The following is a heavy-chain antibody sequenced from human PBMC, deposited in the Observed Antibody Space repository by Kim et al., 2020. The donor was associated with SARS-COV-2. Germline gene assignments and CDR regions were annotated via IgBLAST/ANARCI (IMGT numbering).Heavy chain of an antibody. J-gene: IGHJ6*02. V-gene: IGHV1-8*01. CDR2: MNPNSGNT. D-gene: IGHD5-12*01. CDR3: ARGTFAATIFNYYYGMDV. Sequence: ASVMVSCKASGYTFTSYDINWVRQATGQGLEWMGWMNPNSGNTGYAQKFQGRVTMTRNTSISTAYMELSSLRSEDTAVYYCARGTFAATIFNYYYGMDVWGQGTTVTVSS. CDR1: GYTFTSYD.